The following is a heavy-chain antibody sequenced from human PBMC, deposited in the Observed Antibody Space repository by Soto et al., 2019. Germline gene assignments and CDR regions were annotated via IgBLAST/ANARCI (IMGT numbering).Heavy chain of an antibody. V-gene: IGHV1-3*04. J-gene: IGHJ5*02. CDR1: GITSTTYA. D-gene: IGHD5-12*01. CDR2: INTGNGNT. Sequence: QVQLVQSGAEVKKPGASVKVSCKASGITSTTYAIHWVRQAPGQGLEWMGWINTGNGNTRYSQRXLXXXSXPTDTSASTASMDLSSLTSEDTAVYYCARAISGYVTWGQGTLITVSS. CDR3: ARAISGYVT.